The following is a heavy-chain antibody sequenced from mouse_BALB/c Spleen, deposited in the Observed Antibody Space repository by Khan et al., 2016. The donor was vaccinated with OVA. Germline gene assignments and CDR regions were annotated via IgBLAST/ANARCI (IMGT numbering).Heavy chain of an antibody. CDR1: GYSITSDYV. D-gene: IGHD2-12*01. V-gene: IGHV3-2*02. J-gene: IGHJ4*01. Sequence: EVQLQESGPGLVKPSQSLSLTCTVTGYSITSDYVWNWIRQFPGNKLEWMCYISSTGSTSYTPSLKSRFSITRDTSKNKFFLQVKYVTTEDTATYCCARSLDYSYGYALDFWGRGTSVTVSS. CDR3: ARSLDYSYGYALDF. CDR2: ISSTGST.